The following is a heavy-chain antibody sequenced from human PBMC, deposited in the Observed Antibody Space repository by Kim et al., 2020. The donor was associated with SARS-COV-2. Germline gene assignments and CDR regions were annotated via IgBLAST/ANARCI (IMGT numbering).Heavy chain of an antibody. V-gene: IGHV4-31*03. CDR2: IYYSGST. D-gene: IGHD6-13*01. J-gene: IGHJ5*02. CDR3: ARGGFRMKQLRFNWFDP. Sequence: SETLSLTCTVSGGSISSGGYYWSWIRQHPGKGLEWIGYIYYSGSTYYNPSLKSRVTISVDTSKNQFSLKLSSVTAADTAVYYCARGGFRMKQLRFNWFDPWGQGTLVTVSS. CDR1: GGSISSGGYY.